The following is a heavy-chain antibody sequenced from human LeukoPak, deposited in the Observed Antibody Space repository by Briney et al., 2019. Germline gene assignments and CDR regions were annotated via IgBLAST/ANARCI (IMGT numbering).Heavy chain of an antibody. CDR2: ISGGST. V-gene: IGHV3-38-3*01. CDR1: GFTVSSNE. D-gene: IGHD1-26*01. CDR3: AKDSKIVGATFRSYHYMDV. J-gene: IGHJ6*03. Sequence: GGSLRLSCAASGFTVSSNEMSWVRQAPGKGLEWVSSISGGSTYYADSRKGRFTISRGNSKNTLYLQMNSLRAEDTAVYYCAKDSKIVGATFRSYHYMDVWGKGTAVTISS.